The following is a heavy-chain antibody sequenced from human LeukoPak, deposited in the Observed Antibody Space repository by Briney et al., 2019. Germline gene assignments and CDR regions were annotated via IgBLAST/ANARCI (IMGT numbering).Heavy chain of an antibody. Sequence: SETLSLTCTVSGVSITHYWGWIRQPPGKGLEWIGYIYYTGSTNYNPSLKSRVTISVDTSKNQFFLNLSSVTATDTAVYYCARGKTWFAPWGQGTLVTVSS. D-gene: IGHD4-23*01. CDR1: GVSITHY. J-gene: IGHJ5*02. V-gene: IGHV4-59*11. CDR2: IYYTGST. CDR3: ARGKTWFAP.